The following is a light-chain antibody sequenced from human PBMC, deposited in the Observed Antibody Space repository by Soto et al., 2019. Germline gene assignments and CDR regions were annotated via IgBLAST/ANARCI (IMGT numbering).Light chain of an antibody. CDR3: QQYYNRRT. J-gene: IGKJ1*01. CDR2: GAS. Sequence: EIVMTQSPATLSVSPGERATFSCRASQSVGTNLAWYRQKSGQAPSLLIYGASARATGIPARVSGSGSGTEFTLTISSLQYEDFEVYYCQQYYNRRTFGQGTKVEVK. CDR1: QSVGTN. V-gene: IGKV3-15*01.